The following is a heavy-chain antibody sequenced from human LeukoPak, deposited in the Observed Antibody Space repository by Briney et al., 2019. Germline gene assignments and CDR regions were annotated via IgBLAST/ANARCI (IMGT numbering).Heavy chain of an antibody. J-gene: IGHJ6*02. CDR3: AREVPSTIFGVVDYYYYGMDV. D-gene: IGHD3-3*01. CDR2: IIPIFGTA. Sequence: ASVKVSCKASGGTFSSYAISWVRQAPGQGLEWMGGIIPIFGTANYAQKFQGRVTITADESTSTAYMELSSLRSEDTAVYYCAREVPSTIFGVVDYYYYGMDVWGQGTTVTVSS. CDR1: GGTFSSYA. V-gene: IGHV1-69*13.